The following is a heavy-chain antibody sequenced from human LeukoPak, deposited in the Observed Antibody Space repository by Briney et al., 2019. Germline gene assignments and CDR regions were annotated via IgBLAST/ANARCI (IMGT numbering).Heavy chain of an antibody. V-gene: IGHV3-21*01. CDR1: GFTFSSYS. Sequence: VKPGGSLRLSCAASGFTFSSYSMNWVRQAPGKGLKWVSSIGRSSGYIYYADSVKGRFTISRDNAKNSLNLQMNSLGAEDTAVYYCAKEITRPNRAVAGLNFWGRGTLVTVST. J-gene: IGHJ4*02. CDR3: AKEITRPNRAVAGLNF. CDR2: IGRSSGYI. D-gene: IGHD6-19*01.